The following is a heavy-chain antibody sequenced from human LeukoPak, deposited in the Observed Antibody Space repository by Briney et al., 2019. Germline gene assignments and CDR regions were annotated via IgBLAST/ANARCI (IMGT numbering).Heavy chain of an antibody. J-gene: IGHJ4*02. V-gene: IGHV3-30*02. CDR1: GFTFSSYG. CDR2: IRYDGSNK. CDR3: AKDGLRRGYYDSSGYYPWYFDY. Sequence: HPGGSLRLSCAASGFTFSSYGVHWVRQAPGKGLEWVAFIRYDGSNKYYADSVKGRFTISRDNSKNTLYLQMNSLRAEDTAVYYCAKDGLRRGYYDSSGYYPWYFDYWGQGTLVTVSS. D-gene: IGHD3-22*01.